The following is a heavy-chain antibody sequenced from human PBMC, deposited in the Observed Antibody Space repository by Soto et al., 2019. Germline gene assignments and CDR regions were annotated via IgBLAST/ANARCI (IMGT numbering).Heavy chain of an antibody. D-gene: IGHD1-1*01. CDR2: IYWDDDK. CDR1: GFSLTTSGEG. V-gene: IGHV2-5*02. CDR3: AHRKKTVIVATYFDY. J-gene: IGHJ4*02. Sequence: QITLRESGPALVKPTQTLTLTCTFSGFSLTTSGEGVGWIRQPPGKAPEWLALIYWDDDKRYSPSLKNRLTISGDTSRSQVVLTMTNMDPVETATYYCAHRKKTVIVATYFDYWGQGTLVTVSS.